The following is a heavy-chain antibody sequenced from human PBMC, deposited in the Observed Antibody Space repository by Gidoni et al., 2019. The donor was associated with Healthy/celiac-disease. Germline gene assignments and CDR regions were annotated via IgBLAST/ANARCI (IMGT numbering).Heavy chain of an antibody. CDR1: GFTFSRYG. CDR3: AKDKGWLESVAGTGSFARGMDV. V-gene: IGHV3-30*18. J-gene: IGHJ6*02. Sequence: QVQLVESGGGVVQPGRSLSLACAASGFTFSRYGMHRVRQAPGKGLEWLAVISYDGSNKYYADSVKGRFTISRDNSKNTLYLQMNSLRAEDTAVYYCAKDKGWLESVAGTGSFARGMDVWGQGTTVTVSS. D-gene: IGHD6-19*01. CDR2: ISYDGSNK.